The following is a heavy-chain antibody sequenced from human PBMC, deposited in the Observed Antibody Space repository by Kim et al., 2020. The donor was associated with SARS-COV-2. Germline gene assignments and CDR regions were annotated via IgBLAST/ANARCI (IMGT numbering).Heavy chain of an antibody. J-gene: IGHJ6*02. CDR1: GFTFNSYG. CDR3: AKDRGLYYYYYGMDV. V-gene: IGHV3-30*18. CDR2: ISYHGSNK. D-gene: IGHD3-10*01. Sequence: GGSLRLSCSASGFTFNSYGMHWVRQAPCKGLEWVAVISYHGSNKYYGDSVKGRYTISRDNSKNTLHLQMNSLRAEDTAVYHCAKDRGLYYYYYGMDVWGQGTTVTVSS.